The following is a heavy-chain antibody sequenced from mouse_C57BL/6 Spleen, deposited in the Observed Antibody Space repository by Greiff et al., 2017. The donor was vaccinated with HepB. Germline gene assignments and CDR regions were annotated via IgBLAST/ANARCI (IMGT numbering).Heavy chain of an antibody. J-gene: IGHJ3*01. V-gene: IGHV1-72*01. D-gene: IGHD2-3*01. CDR2: IDPNSGGT. CDR1: GYTFTSYW. CDR3: ARGNYDGYYGSWFAY. Sequence: QVQLKQPGAELVKPGASVKLSCKASGYTFTSYWMHWVKQRPGRGLEWIGRIDPNSGGTKYNEKFKSKATLTVDKPSSTAYMQLSSLTSEDSAVYYCARGNYDGYYGSWFAYWGQGTLVTVSA.